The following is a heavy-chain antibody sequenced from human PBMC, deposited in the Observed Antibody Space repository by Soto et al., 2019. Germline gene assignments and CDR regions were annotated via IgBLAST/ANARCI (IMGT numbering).Heavy chain of an antibody. CDR2: MGYNGYT. CDR1: GGPMSNYY. Sequence: QVQLQESGPGLVKPSETLSLTCTISGGPMSNYYCSWFRQPPGQGLEWIGYMGYNGYTRYNPSLRGRVTISLHRSKNQFPPNLNPCTAADTAPYFWAGQGFGELHGLVDVWGQGTTVTVSS. D-gene: IGHD3-10*01. CDR3: AGQGFGELHGLVDV. J-gene: IGHJ6*02. V-gene: IGHV4-59*08.